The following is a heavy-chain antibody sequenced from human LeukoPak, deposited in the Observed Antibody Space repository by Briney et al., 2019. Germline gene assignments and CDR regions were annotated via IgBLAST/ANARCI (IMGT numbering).Heavy chain of an antibody. V-gene: IGHV1-8*01. J-gene: IGHJ4*02. CDR1: GYTFTSYE. CDR2: MNPNSGDT. CDR3: ARGLGSYDSSELTWPMISF. Sequence: ASVKVSCKASGYTFTSYEINWVRRATGQGLEWMGWMNPNSGDTALAQKFQGRITMTRSTSISTAYMELSSLRSEDTAVYYCARGLGSYDSSELTWPMISFWGQGTLVTVSS. D-gene: IGHD3-22*01.